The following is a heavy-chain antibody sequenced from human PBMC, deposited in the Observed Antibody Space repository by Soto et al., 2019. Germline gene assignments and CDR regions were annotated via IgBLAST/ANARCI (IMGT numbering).Heavy chain of an antibody. CDR1: GDSVSSSSVT. CDR3: VRLIGNSWLDF. V-gene: IGHV6-1*01. CDR2: TYYRSKWYN. J-gene: IGHJ5*01. Sequence: PSQTLSLTCAISGDSVSSSSVTWNWIRQSPSRGLEWLGRTYYRSKWYNDYAESVKSRITINPDSSKNQFSLNLNSVTPEDTAVYYCVRLIGNSWLDFWGQGTLVTVSS. D-gene: IGHD1-26*01.